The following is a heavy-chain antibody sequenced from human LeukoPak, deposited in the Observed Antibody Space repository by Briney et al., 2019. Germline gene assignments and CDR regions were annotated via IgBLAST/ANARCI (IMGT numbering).Heavy chain of an antibody. J-gene: IGHJ6*02. CDR1: GFTFSDYY. Sequence: GGSLRLSCAASGFTFSDYYMSWIRQAPGKGLEWVSYISSSGSTIYYADSVKGRFTISRDNAKNSLYLQMNSLRAEDTAVYYCARDSVVVVAATYYYYGMDVWGQGTTVTVSS. D-gene: IGHD2-15*01. CDR2: ISSSGSTI. V-gene: IGHV3-11*01. CDR3: ARDSVVVVAATYYYYGMDV.